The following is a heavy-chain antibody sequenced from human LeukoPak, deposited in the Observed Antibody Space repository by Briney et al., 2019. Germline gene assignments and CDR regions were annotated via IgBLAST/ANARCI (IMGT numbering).Heavy chain of an antibody. CDR2: IRYDGSNK. CDR1: GFTFSSYG. D-gene: IGHD1-26*01. V-gene: IGHV3-30*02. CDR3: AKDPQKWESYFDY. Sequence: GGSLRLSCAASGFTFSSYGMHWVRQAPGKGLEWVAFIRYDGSNKYYADSVKGRFTISRDTSKNTLYLQMNSLRAEDTAVYYCAKDPQKWESYFDYWGRGTLVTVSS. J-gene: IGHJ4*02.